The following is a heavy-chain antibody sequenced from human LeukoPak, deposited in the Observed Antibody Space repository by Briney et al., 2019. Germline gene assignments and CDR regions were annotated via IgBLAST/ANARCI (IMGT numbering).Heavy chain of an antibody. Sequence: SETLSLTCAVSGGSISSSNWWSWVRQPPGNGLEWIGEIYHSGTTNYNPSLKSRVTMSVDKSKNQFSLKLSSVTAADTAVNYCASRTGYCSSTSCYSFDSWGQGTLVTVSS. J-gene: IGHJ4*02. V-gene: IGHV4-4*02. CDR3: ASRTGYCSSTSCYSFDS. D-gene: IGHD2-2*02. CDR2: IYHSGTT. CDR1: GGSISSSNW.